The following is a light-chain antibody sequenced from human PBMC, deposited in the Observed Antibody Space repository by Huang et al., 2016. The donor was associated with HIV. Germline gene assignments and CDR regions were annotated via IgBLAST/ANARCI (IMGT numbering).Light chain of an antibody. J-gene: IGKJ5*01. V-gene: IGKV1-39*01. CDR1: QTISHY. CDR2: DAS. Sequence: DIQMTQSPSSLSASVGDRVSITCRASQTISHYLNWYQQRPGKAPKLLIYDASTLQSGVPSRFSGSGSGTDFTLTISSLQSEDFATYFCQQGYSTPITFGHGTRLEI. CDR3: QQGYSTPIT.